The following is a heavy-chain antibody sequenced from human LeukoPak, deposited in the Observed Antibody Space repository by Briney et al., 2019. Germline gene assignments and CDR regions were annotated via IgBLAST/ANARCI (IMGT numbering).Heavy chain of an antibody. CDR1: GFTFSSYA. V-gene: IGHV3-30-3*01. CDR2: ISYDGSNK. D-gene: IGHD7-27*01. CDR3: ARDAGDWGSLHFDH. J-gene: IGHJ4*02. Sequence: GGSLRLSCAASGFTFSSYAMHWVRQAPGKGLEWVAVISYDGSNKYYADSVKGRFTISRDNSKNTLYLQMNSLRAEDTAVYYCARDAGDWGSLHFDHWGQGTLVTVSS.